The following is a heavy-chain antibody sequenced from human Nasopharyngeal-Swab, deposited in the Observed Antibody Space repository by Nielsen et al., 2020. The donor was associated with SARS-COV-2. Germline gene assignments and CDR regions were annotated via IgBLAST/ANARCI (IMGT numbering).Heavy chain of an antibody. CDR1: GFTFNSYG. V-gene: IGHV3-30*18. J-gene: IGHJ6*02. D-gene: IGHD3-9*01. CDR3: AKEAGYYDILTGYYLSLGYGMDV. Sequence: GGSLRLSCAASGFTFNSYGMHWVRQAPGKGLEWVAVISYDGSNKYYADSVKGRFTISRDNSKNTLYLQMNSLRAEDTAVYYCAKEAGYYDILTGYYLSLGYGMDVWGQGTTVTVSS. CDR2: ISYDGSNK.